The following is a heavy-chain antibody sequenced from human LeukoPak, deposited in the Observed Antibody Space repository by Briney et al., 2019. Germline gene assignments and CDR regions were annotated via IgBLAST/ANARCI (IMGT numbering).Heavy chain of an antibody. CDR2: ISAYNGNT. CDR1: GHTFSSYD. V-gene: IGHV1-18*01. J-gene: IGHJ4*02. Sequence: ASVKVSCKASGHTFSSYDISWVRQAPGQGLEWMGWISAYNGNTSYAQKVQGRVTMTTDTSTSTAYMEVRSLRSDDTAVYYCARHVTYYSDSSGHDLADYWGQGTLVTVSS. D-gene: IGHD3-22*01. CDR3: ARHVTYYSDSSGHDLADY.